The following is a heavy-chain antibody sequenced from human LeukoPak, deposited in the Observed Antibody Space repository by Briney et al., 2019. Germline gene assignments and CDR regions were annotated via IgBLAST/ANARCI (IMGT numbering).Heavy chain of an antibody. CDR3: ARHIGGGIEDMDV. CDR2: IYVTGN. Sequence: SETLSLTCTVSGGSIGTYYWSWVRQSPGKGLEWIGYIYVTGNRYNPYLQSRVTISVDTSRNKFFLKMSSVTAADTAVYYCARHIGGGIEDMDVWGKGTKVTVSS. D-gene: IGHD3-16*02. V-gene: IGHV4-59*08. J-gene: IGHJ6*03. CDR1: GGSIGTYY.